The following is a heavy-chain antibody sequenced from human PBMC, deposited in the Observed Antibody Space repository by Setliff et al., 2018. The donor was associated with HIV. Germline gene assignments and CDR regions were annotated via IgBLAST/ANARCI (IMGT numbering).Heavy chain of an antibody. V-gene: IGHV3-73*01. CDR1: GFTFSGST. CDR2: IGSKANSYAT. Sequence: PGGSLRLSCAASGFTFSGSTIHWVRQASGKGLEWVGRIGSKANSYATAYAASVKGRFTISRDNSKNTLFLQMSSLKAEDTAMYHCVTDSKYDSSGYHYYWGQGTLVTVSS. D-gene: IGHD3-22*01. J-gene: IGHJ4*02. CDR3: VTDSKYDSSGYHYY.